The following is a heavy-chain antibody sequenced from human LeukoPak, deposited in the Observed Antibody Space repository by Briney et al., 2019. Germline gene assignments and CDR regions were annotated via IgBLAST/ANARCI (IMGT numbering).Heavy chain of an antibody. V-gene: IGHV1-69*04. CDR2: IIPILGIA. CDR3: ARATYNYDILTGYYFYYGMDV. D-gene: IGHD3-9*01. J-gene: IGHJ6*02. CDR1: GGTFSSYA. Sequence: GASVKVSCKASGGTFSSYAISWVRQAPGQGLEWMGRIIPILGIANYAQKFQGRVTITADKSTSTAYMELSSLRSEDTAVYYCARATYNYDILTGYYFYYGMDVWGQGTTVTVSS.